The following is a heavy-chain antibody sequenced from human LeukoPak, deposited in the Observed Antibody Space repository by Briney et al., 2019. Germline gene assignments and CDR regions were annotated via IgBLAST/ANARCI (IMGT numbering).Heavy chain of an antibody. Sequence: GGSLRLSCAASGFTFSSYSMNWVRQAPGKGLEWVSYISSSSSTIYYADSVKGRFTISRDNAKNSLYLQMNSLRAEDMAVYYCARDNYDFWSGYYNRDELLPNNWFDPWGQGTLVTVSS. CDR2: ISSSSSTI. J-gene: IGHJ5*02. V-gene: IGHV3-48*04. CDR1: GFTFSSYS. D-gene: IGHD3-3*01. CDR3: ARDNYDFWSGYYNRDELLPNNWFDP.